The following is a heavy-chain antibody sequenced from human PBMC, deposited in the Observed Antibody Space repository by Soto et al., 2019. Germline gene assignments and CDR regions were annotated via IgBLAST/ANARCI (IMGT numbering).Heavy chain of an antibody. CDR2: IIPIFGTA. CDR3: ARPPGTHYYYGMDV. CDR1: GGTFSSYA. J-gene: IGHJ6*02. D-gene: IGHD1-1*01. Sequence: ASVKVSCKASGGTFSSYAISWVRQAPGQGLEWMGGIIPIFGTANYAQKFQGRVTNNADESTSTAYMELSSLKSEDTAVYYCARPPGTHYYYGMDVWGQGTTVTVSS. V-gene: IGHV1-69*13.